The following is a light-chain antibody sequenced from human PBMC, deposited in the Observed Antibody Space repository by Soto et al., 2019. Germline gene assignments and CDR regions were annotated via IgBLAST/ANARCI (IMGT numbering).Light chain of an antibody. Sequence: QSALTQPASVSGSPGQSITISCTGTSSDVGAYYSVSWYQHHPGKAPKLIIYGVTNRPSGVSNRFSGSKSGNTASLTISGLQAEDEADYHCSSYTSGRSHYVFGPGTKVTVL. J-gene: IGLJ1*01. CDR2: GVT. CDR1: SSDVGAYYS. CDR3: SSYTSGRSHYV. V-gene: IGLV2-14*01.